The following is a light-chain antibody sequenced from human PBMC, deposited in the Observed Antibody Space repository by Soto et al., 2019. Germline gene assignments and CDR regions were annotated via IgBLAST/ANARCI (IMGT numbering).Light chain of an antibody. CDR3: QPYNNWPPWT. J-gene: IGKJ1*01. Sequence: EVGMSQSPANLSVSPGERATLSCRASQSVSSNLAWYQQKPGQAPRLLIYGASTRATGIPARFSGSGSGTEFTLTISSLQSADFAVYYCQPYNNWPPWTLGQGTKVDIK. CDR1: QSVSSN. V-gene: IGKV3-15*01. CDR2: GAS.